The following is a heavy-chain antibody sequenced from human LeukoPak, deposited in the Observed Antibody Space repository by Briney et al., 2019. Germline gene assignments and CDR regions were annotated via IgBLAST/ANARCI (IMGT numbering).Heavy chain of an antibody. V-gene: IGHV1-69*06. CDR1: GGTFSSYD. CDR2: IMPMFGKA. CDR3: AGGRTDIVVVPATLRNYYFDY. Sequence: SVKVSCKASGGTFSSYDISWVRQAPGQGLEWMGGIMPMFGKANYAQKFQGRGTTTADKATSTAYVELSSLRSEDTAVYYCAGGRTDIVVVPATLRNYYFDYWGQGTLVTVSS. D-gene: IGHD2-2*01. J-gene: IGHJ4*02.